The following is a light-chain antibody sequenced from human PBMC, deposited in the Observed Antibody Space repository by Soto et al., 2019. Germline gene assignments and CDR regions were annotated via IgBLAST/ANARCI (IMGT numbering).Light chain of an antibody. Sequence: EIVMTQSPATLSVSPGERGTLSCRASQSVSNNLAWYQQKPGQAPRLLIYGASTRATGIPARFSGSGSGTEFTLAISSLQSEDFAVYYCQQYKKWPWTFGQGTKVEIK. CDR3: QQYKKWPWT. J-gene: IGKJ1*01. V-gene: IGKV3-15*01. CDR1: QSVSNN. CDR2: GAS.